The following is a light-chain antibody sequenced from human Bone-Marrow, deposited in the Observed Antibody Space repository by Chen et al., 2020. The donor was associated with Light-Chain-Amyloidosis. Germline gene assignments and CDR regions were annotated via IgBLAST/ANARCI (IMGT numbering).Light chain of an antibody. V-gene: IGKV3-20*01. J-gene: IGKJ4*01. CDR3: QQYDFSPPTLT. CDR1: HSVSSTY. CDR2: GAS. Sequence: EIVMTQSPGTLSLSPGERATLSCRANHSVSSTYVAWYQQKPGQAPRLLIYGASSRATGITDRFSCSGSGTAFTLTISRLEPEDFAVYYCQQYDFSPPTLTFGGGTKVEFK.